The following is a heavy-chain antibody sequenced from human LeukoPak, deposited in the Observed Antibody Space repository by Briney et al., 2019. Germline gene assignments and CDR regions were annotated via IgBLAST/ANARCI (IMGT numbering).Heavy chain of an antibody. CDR2: ISATADST. D-gene: IGHD6-19*01. CDR3: AKFTGWYTDY. CDR1: GFTFSSYA. J-gene: IGHJ4*02. V-gene: IGHV3-23*01. Sequence: PGGSLRLPCAASGFTFSSYAMSWVRQAPGKGLEWVSTISATADSTFYPDSVKGRFTISRDNSKNTLYLQMNSLRAEDTAIYFCAKFTGWYTDYWGQGTLVTVSS.